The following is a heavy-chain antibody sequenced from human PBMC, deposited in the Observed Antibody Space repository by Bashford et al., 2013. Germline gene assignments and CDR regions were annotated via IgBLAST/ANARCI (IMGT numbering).Heavy chain of an antibody. V-gene: IGHV1-46*01. J-gene: IGHJ4*02. CDR2: INPSGDST. Sequence: ASVKVSCKASGYTFTDYYIHWVRQAPGQGLEWMGIINPSGDSTSYAQKFQGRVTMTRDTSTSTVYMDLSSLRSEDTAVYFCARGPFDYWGQGTLVTVSS. CDR1: GYTFTDYY. CDR3: ARGPFDY.